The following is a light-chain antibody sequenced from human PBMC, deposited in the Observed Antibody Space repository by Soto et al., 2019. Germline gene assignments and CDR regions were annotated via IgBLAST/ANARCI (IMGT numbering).Light chain of an antibody. CDR2: AVS. Sequence: EIVLTQSPATLSLPPGERATLSCRASQSVGNSLAWYQQKPGQAPGLLIHAVSTRATGIPALFSGSGSGTDFTLTISSLDLEDFAVYYCHQHSDWPLTFGAGTRVEIK. J-gene: IGKJ4*01. CDR1: QSVGNS. CDR3: HQHSDWPLT. V-gene: IGKV3-11*01.